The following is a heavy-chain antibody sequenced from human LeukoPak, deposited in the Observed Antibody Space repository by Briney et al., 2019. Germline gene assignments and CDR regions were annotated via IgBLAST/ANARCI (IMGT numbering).Heavy chain of an antibody. V-gene: IGHV3-23*01. J-gene: IGHJ2*01. CDR2: ISGSGGGP. CDR1: GFTFSSYT. Sequence: GGSLRLSCAASGFTFSSYTMSWVCQAPGKGLEWVSTISGSGGGPYYADSVKGRFTISRDSSKDTLFLHMNTLRAEDTAIYYCAKDRTVGASYWYFDLWGRGTLVTVSS. CDR3: AKDRTVGASYWYFDL. D-gene: IGHD1-26*01.